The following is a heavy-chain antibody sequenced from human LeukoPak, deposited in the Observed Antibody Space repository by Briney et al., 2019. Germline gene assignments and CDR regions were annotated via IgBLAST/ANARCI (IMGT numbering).Heavy chain of an antibody. CDR2: IIGSGSST. Sequence: PGRSLRLSCAASGFTFSSYAMSWVPQAPGKGLEWVSAIIGSGSSTYYADSVKGRFTISRDNSKNTLFLQMNSQRAEDAAVYYCAKDRAQQLVLDFWGQGTLVTVSS. V-gene: IGHV3-23*01. CDR1: GFTFSSYA. J-gene: IGHJ4*02. CDR3: AKDRAQQLVLDF. D-gene: IGHD6-13*01.